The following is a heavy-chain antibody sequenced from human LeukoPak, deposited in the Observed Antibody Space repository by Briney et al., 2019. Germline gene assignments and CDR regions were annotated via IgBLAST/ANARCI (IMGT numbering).Heavy chain of an antibody. CDR1: GFTFSSYA. CDR2: ISGSGGST. V-gene: IGHV3-23*01. CDR3: AKDLSPLYYYYGMDV. Sequence: GGSLRLSCAASGFTFSSYAMSWVRQAPGKGLEWVSGISGSGGSTYYADSVKGRFTISRDNSKNTLYLQMNSLSAEDTAVYYCAKDLSPLYYYYGMDVWGQGTTVTVTS. J-gene: IGHJ6*02.